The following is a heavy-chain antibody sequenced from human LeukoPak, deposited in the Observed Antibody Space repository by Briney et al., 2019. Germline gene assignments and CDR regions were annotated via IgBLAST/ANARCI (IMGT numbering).Heavy chain of an antibody. V-gene: IGHV1-46*01. CDR3: ARSPSGDSPFNWFDP. Sequence: GASVKVSCKASGYTFTSYYMHWVRQAPGQGLEWMGIINPSGGSTSYAQKFQGRVTMTRDTSTSTVYMELSSLRSEDTAVYYCARSPSGDSPFNWFDPWGQGTLVTVSS. CDR1: GYTFTSYY. CDR2: INPSGGST. D-gene: IGHD7-27*01. J-gene: IGHJ5*02.